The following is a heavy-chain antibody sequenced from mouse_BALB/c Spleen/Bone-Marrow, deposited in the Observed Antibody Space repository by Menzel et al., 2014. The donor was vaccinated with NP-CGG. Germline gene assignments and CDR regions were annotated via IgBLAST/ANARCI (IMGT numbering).Heavy chain of an antibody. V-gene: IGHV1-7*01. CDR1: GYTFTSYW. J-gene: IGHJ3*01. CDR3: ARDDYAY. D-gene: IGHD2-4*01. CDR2: IYPSTGYT. Sequence: VQLVESGAELAKPGASVRMSCKASGYTFTSYWMHWVKQRPGQGLEWIGYIYPSTGYTEHNQKFKDKAIMTADKSSSTAYMQLSSLTSEDSAVYYYARDDYAYWGQGTLVTVSA.